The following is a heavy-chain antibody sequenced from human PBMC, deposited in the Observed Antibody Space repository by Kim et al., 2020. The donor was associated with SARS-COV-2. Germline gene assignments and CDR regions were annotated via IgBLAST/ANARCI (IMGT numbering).Heavy chain of an antibody. V-gene: IGHV3-48*03. D-gene: IGHD3-22*01. CDR2: ISSSGSTI. J-gene: IGHJ6*02. CDR3: ATLFGDSSGYFSYYYYYGMDV. Sequence: GGSLRLSCAASGFTFSSYEMNWVRQAPGKGLEWVSYISSSGSTIYYADSVKGRFTISRDNAKNSLYLQMNSLRAEDTAVYYCATLFGDSSGYFSYYYYYGMDVWGQGTTVTVSS. CDR1: GFTFSSYE.